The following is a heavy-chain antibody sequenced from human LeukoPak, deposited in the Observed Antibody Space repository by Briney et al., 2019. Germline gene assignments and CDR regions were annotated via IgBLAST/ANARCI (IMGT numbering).Heavy chain of an antibody. CDR3: GKPGRGGLYGGGFQH. D-gene: IGHD2-8*01. J-gene: IGHJ1*01. CDR1: GFTFSSYA. Sequence: GGSLRLSCAASGFTFSSYAMSWVRQAPGKGLEWVSAISGSGGSTFYAESVKGRFTISRDNSKNTLYLQMNSLRAEDTALYYCGKPGRGGLYGGGFQHRGQGTLVTVSS. V-gene: IGHV3-23*01. CDR2: ISGSGGST.